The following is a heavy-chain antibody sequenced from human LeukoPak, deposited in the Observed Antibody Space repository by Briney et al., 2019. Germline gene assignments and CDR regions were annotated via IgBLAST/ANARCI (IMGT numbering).Heavy chain of an antibody. CDR2: IIPIFGTA. J-gene: IGHJ4*02. V-gene: IGHV1-69*13. Sequence: ASVKVSCKASGGTFTSYAISWVRQAPGQGLEWMGGIIPIFGTANYAQKFQGRVTITADESTSTAYMELSSLRSEDTAVYYCARAQGDYYDSSGYYVFDYWGRGTLVTVSS. D-gene: IGHD3-22*01. CDR3: ARAQGDYYDSSGYYVFDY. CDR1: GGTFTSYA.